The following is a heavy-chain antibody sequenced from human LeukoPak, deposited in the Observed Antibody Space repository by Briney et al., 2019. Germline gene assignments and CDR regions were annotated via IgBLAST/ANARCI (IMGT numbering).Heavy chain of an antibody. Sequence: GGSLRLSCAASGFTFSSYSMNWVRQAPGKGLEWVSSISSSSSYIYYADSVKGRFTISRDNAKNSLYLQMNSLRAEDTAVYYCARVLRAAAGTLDYWGKGALVTVSS. V-gene: IGHV3-21*01. CDR1: GFTFSSYS. CDR2: ISSSSSYI. CDR3: ARVLRAAAGTLDY. J-gene: IGHJ4*02. D-gene: IGHD6-13*01.